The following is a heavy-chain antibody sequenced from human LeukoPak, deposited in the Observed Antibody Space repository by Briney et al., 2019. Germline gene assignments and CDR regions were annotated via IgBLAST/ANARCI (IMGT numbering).Heavy chain of an antibody. CDR2: INHSGST. CDR3: ARGPRTTVSSKYYYYYMDV. Sequence: SETLSLTCAVYGGSFSGYYWSWIRQPPGKGLEWNGEINHSGSTNYNPSLKSRVTISVDTSKNQFSLKLSSVTAADTAVYYCARGPRTTVSSKYYYYYMDVWGKGTTVTVSS. CDR1: GGSFSGYY. J-gene: IGHJ6*03. D-gene: IGHD4-11*01. V-gene: IGHV4-34*01.